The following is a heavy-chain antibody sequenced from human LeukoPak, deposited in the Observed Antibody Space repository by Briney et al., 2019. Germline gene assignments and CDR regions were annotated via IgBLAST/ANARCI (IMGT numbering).Heavy chain of an antibody. CDR3: ARGWYSSSWYSH. D-gene: IGHD6-13*01. V-gene: IGHV3-11*01. Sequence: LSLTCTVSGGSISSGSYYWSWIRQAPGKGLEWVSYISSSGSTIYYADSVKGRFIISRDNAKNSLYLQMNSLRAEDTAVYYCARGWYSSSWYSHWGQGTLVTVSS. CDR2: ISSSGSTI. J-gene: IGHJ4*02. CDR1: GGSISSGSYY.